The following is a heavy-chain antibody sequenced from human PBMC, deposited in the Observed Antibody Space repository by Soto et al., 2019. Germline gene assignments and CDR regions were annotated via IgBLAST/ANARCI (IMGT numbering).Heavy chain of an antibody. J-gene: IGHJ4*02. Sequence: QVQLQESGPGLVKASGTLSLTCGVSGGSISSTNWWRWVRQPPGKGLEWIGEIHHSGSNNYNPSLKSRGTLSVDKSKTQFTLKLSSVTAADTAVYYCARAGYGGNSLDSWGQGTLVTVSS. V-gene: IGHV4-4*02. D-gene: IGHD4-17*01. CDR2: IHHSGSN. CDR1: GGSISSTNW. CDR3: ARAGYGGNSLDS.